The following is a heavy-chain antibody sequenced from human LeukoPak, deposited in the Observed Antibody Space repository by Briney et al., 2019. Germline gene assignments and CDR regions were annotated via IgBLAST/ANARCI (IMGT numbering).Heavy chain of an antibody. CDR1: GFTFSSNS. D-gene: IGHD2-15*01. J-gene: IGHJ4*02. Sequence: GGSLRLSCAASGFTFSSNSMSWVRQAPGKGLEWVSAINYSGDATYYVDSVKGRFTISRDNSKNTLYLQMNSLRAEDTAIYYCAKGYCSGGNCYQYFDYWGRGTLVTVAS. CDR2: INYSGDAT. CDR3: AKGYCSGGNCYQYFDY. V-gene: IGHV3-23*01.